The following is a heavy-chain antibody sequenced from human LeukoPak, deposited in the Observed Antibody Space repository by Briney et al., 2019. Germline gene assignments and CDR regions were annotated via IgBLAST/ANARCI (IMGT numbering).Heavy chain of an antibody. CDR1: GGTFISYA. Sequence: SVKVSCKASGGTFISYAISWVRQAPGQGLEWMGGIIPIFGAANYAQKFQGRVTITADKSTSTAYMELSSLRSEDTAVYYCANAPYYYDSSGYYYSYFDYWGQGTLVTVSS. J-gene: IGHJ4*02. CDR2: IIPIFGAA. V-gene: IGHV1-69*06. CDR3: ANAPYYYDSSGYYYSYFDY. D-gene: IGHD3-22*01.